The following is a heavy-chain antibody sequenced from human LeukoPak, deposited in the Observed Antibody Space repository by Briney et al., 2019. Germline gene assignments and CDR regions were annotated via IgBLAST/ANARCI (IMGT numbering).Heavy chain of an antibody. CDR3: ARTSKGTGATRVGDY. CDR1: GGSISSRSYY. V-gene: IGHV4-39*07. J-gene: IGHJ4*02. D-gene: IGHD1-26*01. Sequence: SETLSLTCTVSGGSISSRSYYWGWIRQPPGKGLEWIGSIHYSGSTYYNPSLKSRVTISVDTSKNQFSLKLSSVTAADTAVYYCARTSKGTGATRVGDYWGQGTLVTVSS. CDR2: IHYSGST.